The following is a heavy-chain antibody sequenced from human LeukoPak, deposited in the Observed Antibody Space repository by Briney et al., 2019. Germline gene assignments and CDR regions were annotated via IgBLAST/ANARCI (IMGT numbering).Heavy chain of an antibody. CDR2: ISSGSSTT. D-gene: IGHD3-10*01. CDR1: GFTFSSYS. CDR3: ARDQRGSSAMIRGIIDY. V-gene: IGHV3-48*04. J-gene: IGHJ4*02. Sequence: GGSLRLSCAASGFTFSSYSMNWVRQAPGKGLAWVSYISSGSSTTYYTDSVKGRFTISRDNAKNSLCLQMNSLTAGDTAVYFCARDQRGSSAMIRGIIDYWGQGTLVTVSS.